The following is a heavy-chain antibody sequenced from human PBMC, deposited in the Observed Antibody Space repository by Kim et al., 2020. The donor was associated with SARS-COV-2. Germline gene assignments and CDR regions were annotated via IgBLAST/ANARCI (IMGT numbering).Heavy chain of an antibody. J-gene: IGHJ6*02. Sequence: ASVKVSCKASGYTFTGYYMHWVRQAPGQGLEWMGWINPNSGGTNYAQKFQGWVTMTRDTSISTAYMELSRLRSDDTAVYYCARDFMATVTTRGHYGMDVWGQGTTVTVSS. V-gene: IGHV1-2*04. CDR1: GYTFTGYY. CDR3: ARDFMATVTTRGHYGMDV. D-gene: IGHD4-17*01. CDR2: INPNSGGT.